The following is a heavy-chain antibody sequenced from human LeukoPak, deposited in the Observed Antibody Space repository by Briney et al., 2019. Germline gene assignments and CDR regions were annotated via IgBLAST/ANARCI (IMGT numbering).Heavy chain of an antibody. CDR1: GGSISSTIYY. J-gene: IGHJ5*02. CDR3: ARHASSESQHWLGEPNWFDP. CDR2: FYSSGST. D-gene: IGHD6-19*01. Sequence: KPSETLSLTCTVSGGSISSTIYYWGWIRPPPGKGLEWIGSFYSSGSTYYDPSLTSRVTISVDQSKNQFSLKLSSVTAADTAVFYCARHASSESQHWLGEPNWFDPWGQGTLVTVSS. V-gene: IGHV4-39*01.